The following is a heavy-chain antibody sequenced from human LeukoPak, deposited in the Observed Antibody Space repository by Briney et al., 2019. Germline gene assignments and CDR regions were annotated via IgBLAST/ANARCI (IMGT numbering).Heavy chain of an antibody. J-gene: IGHJ4*02. Sequence: SETLSLTCAVYGGSFSGYYWSWIRQPPGKGLEWIGEINHSGSTNYNPSLKSRVTISVDTSKNQFSLKLSSVTAADTAVYYCARADGQQPGIYFDYWGQGTLVTVSS. CDR2: INHSGST. CDR3: ARADGQQPGIYFDY. D-gene: IGHD6-13*01. CDR1: GGSFSGYY. V-gene: IGHV4-34*01.